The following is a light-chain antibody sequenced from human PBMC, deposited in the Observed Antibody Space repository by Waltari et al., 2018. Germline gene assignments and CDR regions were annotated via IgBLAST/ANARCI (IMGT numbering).Light chain of an antibody. Sequence: QSALTQPASVSGSPGQSITISCTGTSSAVGAYTYVSWYQKYPRTAPKVMIFHVSNRPSGVSVSFSGSKSANAASLTFSGLQAEDEADYYCSSYTSSHTYVFGTGTKVTVL. V-gene: IGLV2-14*03. CDR3: SSYTSSHTYV. J-gene: IGLJ1*01. CDR2: HVS. CDR1: SSAVGAYTY.